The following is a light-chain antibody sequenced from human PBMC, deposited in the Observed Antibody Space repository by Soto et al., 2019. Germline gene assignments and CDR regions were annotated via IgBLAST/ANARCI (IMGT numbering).Light chain of an antibody. V-gene: IGLV1-40*01. Sequence: QSVLTQPPSVSGAPGQRVTISCTGSNSNIGAGFDVHWYQQFPGTAPKLLIYRNNQRPSGVPDRFSGSKSGTSASLAITGLQAEDEADYYCQSFWVFGGGTKVPVL. J-gene: IGLJ2*01. CDR3: QSFWV. CDR2: RNN. CDR1: NSNIGAGFD.